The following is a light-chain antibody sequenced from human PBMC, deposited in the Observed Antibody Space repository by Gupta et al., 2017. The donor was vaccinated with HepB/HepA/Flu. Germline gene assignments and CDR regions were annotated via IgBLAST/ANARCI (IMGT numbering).Light chain of an antibody. CDR3: QQSDSTPLT. Sequence: DIQMTQSPSSLSASVGDRVTITCRASQSISSYLNWYQQKPGTAPKLLIYAASSLQSGVPSRFSGSGSGTDFTLTISSLQPEDFATYYCQQSDSTPLTFGAGTKVDIK. CDR1: QSISSY. CDR2: AAS. J-gene: IGKJ3*01. V-gene: IGKV1-39*01.